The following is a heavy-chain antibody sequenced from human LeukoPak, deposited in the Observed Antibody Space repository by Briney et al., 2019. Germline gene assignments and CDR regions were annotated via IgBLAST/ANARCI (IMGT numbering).Heavy chain of an antibody. V-gene: IGHV1-2*02. CDR3: ARETGRDGYKGLDY. D-gene: IGHD5-24*01. CDR1: GYTFTTYY. CDR2: VNPDSGGT. Sequence: ASVKVSCKSSGYTFTTYYIHWVRQAPGQGLEWMGWVNPDSGGTNYAQNFQGRVTLTRDTSSSTAYMELSSLRSDDTAVYYCARETGRDGYKGLDYWGQGTLVTVSS. J-gene: IGHJ4*02.